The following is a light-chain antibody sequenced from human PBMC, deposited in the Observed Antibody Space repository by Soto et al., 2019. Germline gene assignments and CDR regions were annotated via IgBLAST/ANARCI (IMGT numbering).Light chain of an antibody. V-gene: IGKV3-15*01. Sequence: DILMTQSPETLSVCPGERATRSCRASQSVPSNLPWYQQKPGQGPRLSIYGPSTRATAIPARFSGSGSGTDFTLTISNLQSEAFAFYYCQKYNKWPTWTFGQGTKVDIK. CDR2: GPS. J-gene: IGKJ1*01. CDR3: QKYNKWPTWT. CDR1: QSVPSN.